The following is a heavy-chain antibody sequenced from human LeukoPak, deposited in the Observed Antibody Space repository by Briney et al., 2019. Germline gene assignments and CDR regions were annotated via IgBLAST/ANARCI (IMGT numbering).Heavy chain of an antibody. CDR3: ARETSSSWYDY. Sequence: PSETLSLTCTVSGGSISSYYWSWIRQPPGKGLEWIGYIYYSGSTNYNPSLKSRVTISVDTSKNQFSLKLSSVTAADTAVYYCARETSSSWYDYWGQGTPVTVSS. CDR1: GGSISSYY. J-gene: IGHJ4*02. CDR2: IYYSGST. D-gene: IGHD6-13*01. V-gene: IGHV4-59*01.